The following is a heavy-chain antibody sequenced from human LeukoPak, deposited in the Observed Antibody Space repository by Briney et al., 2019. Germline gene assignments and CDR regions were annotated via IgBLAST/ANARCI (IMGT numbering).Heavy chain of an antibody. J-gene: IGHJ4*02. Sequence: GGSLRLSCAASGSTFSSHTMNWVRQAPGKGLEWVAVISYDGSNKYYADSVKGRFTISRDNSKNTLYLQMNSLRAEDTAVYYCARCGARYIPDYGDYWGQGTPVTVSS. D-gene: IGHD2-2*02. CDR1: GSTFSSHT. CDR2: ISYDGSNK. V-gene: IGHV3-30-3*01. CDR3: ARCGARYIPDYGDY.